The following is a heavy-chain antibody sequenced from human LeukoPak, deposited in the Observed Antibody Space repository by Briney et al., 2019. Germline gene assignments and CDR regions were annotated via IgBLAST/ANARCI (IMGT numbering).Heavy chain of an antibody. CDR3: ARAVVGTIDY. CDR1: GYTFTSYD. D-gene: IGHD6-19*01. CDR2: MNPNSGNT. V-gene: IGHV1-8*01. Sequence: GASVKVSCRASGYTFTSYDINWVRQATGQGLEWMGWMNPNSGNTGCAQKFQGRVTMTRNTSISTAYMELSSLRSEDTAVYYCARAVVGTIDYWGRGTLVTVSS. J-gene: IGHJ4*02.